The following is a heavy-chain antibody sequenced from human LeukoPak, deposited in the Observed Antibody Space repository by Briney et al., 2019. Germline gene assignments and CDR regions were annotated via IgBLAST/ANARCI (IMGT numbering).Heavy chain of an antibody. Sequence: GGSLRLSCAASGFTFSSYSMNWVRQAPGKGLEWVSYISSSSSTISYADSVKGRFTISRDNSKNTLYLQMNSLRAEDTAVYYCAKDHCGGDCYHYFDYWGQGTLVTVSS. V-gene: IGHV3-48*01. CDR2: ISSSSSTI. J-gene: IGHJ4*02. CDR1: GFTFSSYS. D-gene: IGHD2-21*02. CDR3: AKDHCGGDCYHYFDY.